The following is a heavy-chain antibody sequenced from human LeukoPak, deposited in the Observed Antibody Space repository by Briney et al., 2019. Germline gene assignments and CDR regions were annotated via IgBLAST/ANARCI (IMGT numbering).Heavy chain of an antibody. CDR1: GYTFTSYA. V-gene: IGHV7-4-1*02. D-gene: IGHD2-15*01. CDR2: INTNTGNP. Sequence: ASVKVSCKASGYTFTSYAMNWVRQAPGQGLEWMGWINTNTGNPTYAQGFTGRFVFSLDTSVSTAYLQISSLKAEDTAVYYCAREVVVVAATIWFDPWGQGTLVTVSS. J-gene: IGHJ5*02. CDR3: AREVVVVAATIWFDP.